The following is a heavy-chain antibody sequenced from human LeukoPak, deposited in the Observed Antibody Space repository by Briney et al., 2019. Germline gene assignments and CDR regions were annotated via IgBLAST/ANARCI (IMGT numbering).Heavy chain of an antibody. D-gene: IGHD3-10*01. Sequence: GGSLRLSCAASGFTFSSYWMSWVRQAPGKGLEWVANINQDGHAQYYVQSVRGRFTISRDNAKSSLYLQMNSLSVEDTGVYYCARNSYGSGSHDHWGQGTLVTVSS. CDR1: GFTFSSYW. CDR3: ARNSYGSGSHDH. CDR2: INQDGHAQ. J-gene: IGHJ5*02. V-gene: IGHV3-7*01.